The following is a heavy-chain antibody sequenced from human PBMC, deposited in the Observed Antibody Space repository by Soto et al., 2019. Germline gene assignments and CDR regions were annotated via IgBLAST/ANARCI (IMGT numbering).Heavy chain of an antibody. CDR2: IYYSGST. D-gene: IGHD6-19*01. CDR1: GGNIISSSYY. V-gene: IGHV4-39*01. CDR3: ARRTVNIRTFYSGLKTHCFDY. Sequence: SVTLSLTCAVSGGNIISSSYYWGWHRQPPGKGLEWIGSIYYSGSTYYTPSLQSRVAISVDTSKNQFSLKLNPVTAADTAVYYCARRTVNIRTFYSGLKTHCFDYWGQGTLVTVSS. J-gene: IGHJ4*02.